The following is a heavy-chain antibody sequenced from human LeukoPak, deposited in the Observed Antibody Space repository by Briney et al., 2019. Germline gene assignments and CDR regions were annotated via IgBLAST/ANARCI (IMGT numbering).Heavy chain of an antibody. J-gene: IGHJ4*02. V-gene: IGHV4-4*07. Sequence: SETLSLTCTVSGGSISSYHWSWIRQPAGKGLEWIGRIHTNGSTNYNPSLKSRVTMSVDTSKNQFSLKLSSVTAADTAVYYCARGQYYYDSSAYYPFHYWGQGTLVTVSS. CDR3: ARGQYYYDSSAYYPFHY. D-gene: IGHD3-22*01. CDR2: IHTNGST. CDR1: GGSISSYH.